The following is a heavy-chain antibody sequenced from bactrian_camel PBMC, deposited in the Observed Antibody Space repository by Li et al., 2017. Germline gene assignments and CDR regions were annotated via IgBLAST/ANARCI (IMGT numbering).Heavy chain of an antibody. J-gene: IGHJ6*01. CDR3: AGEQYGGCRASAAFGV. Sequence: VQLVESGGGTAQAGRSLRLSCAASGRTSARMCMGRFRQPPGKGREGVAVMDSLGRTKYADSVNGRFTISKGNRKTILYLEMHNFKPEDTGVYYCAGEQYGGCRASAAFGVWGQGTQVTVS. D-gene: IGHD6*01. CDR1: GRTSARMC. V-gene: IGHV3S53*01. CDR2: MDSLGRT.